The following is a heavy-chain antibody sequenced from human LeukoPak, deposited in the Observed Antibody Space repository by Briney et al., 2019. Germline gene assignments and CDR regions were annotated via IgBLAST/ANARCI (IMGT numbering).Heavy chain of an antibody. Sequence: GGSLRLSCAASGFTFSNYWMSWVRQAPGKGLEWVNNIKQDGSEKYYVDSVKGRFTISRDNAKKSLYLQMNSLRAEDTAVYYCVRGGAVFAFDIWGQGTMVIVSS. CDR1: GFTFSNYW. CDR2: IKQDGSEK. V-gene: IGHV3-7*01. J-gene: IGHJ3*02. D-gene: IGHD2-8*01. CDR3: VRGGAVFAFDI.